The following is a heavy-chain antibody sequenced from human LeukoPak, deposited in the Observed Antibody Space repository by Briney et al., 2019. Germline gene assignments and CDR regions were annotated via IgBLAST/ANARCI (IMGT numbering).Heavy chain of an antibody. CDR3: ARTSTVLKPFDC. D-gene: IGHD4-17*01. CDR2: FYSGGTT. V-gene: IGHV3-53*01. Sequence: GGSLRLSCAASGFTVSSNYMSWVRQAPGKGLEWVSVFYSGGTTYYADSVKGRFTISRDSSKNTPYLQMNNLRADDTAMYFCARTSTVLKPFDCWGQGTLVTVSS. J-gene: IGHJ4*02. CDR1: GFTVSSNY.